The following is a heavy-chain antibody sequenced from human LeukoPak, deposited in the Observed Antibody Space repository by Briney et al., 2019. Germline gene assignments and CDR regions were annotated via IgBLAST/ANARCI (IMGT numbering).Heavy chain of an antibody. CDR1: GGSFSGYY. CDR3: ARGSYGYLLVSSYYFDY. V-gene: IGHV4-34*01. D-gene: IGHD5-18*01. J-gene: IGHJ4*02. Sequence: YPSETLSLTGAVYGGSFSGYYWSWIRQPPGKGLEWIGEINHSGSTNYNPSLKSRVTISVDTSKNQFSLKLSSVTAADTAVYYCARGSYGYLLVSSYYFDYWGQGTLVTVSS. CDR2: INHSGST.